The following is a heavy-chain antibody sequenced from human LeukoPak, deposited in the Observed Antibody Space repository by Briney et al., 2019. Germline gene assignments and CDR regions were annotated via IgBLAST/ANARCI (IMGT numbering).Heavy chain of an antibody. CDR2: ISGSGGST. Sequence: GGSLRLSCAASGFTFSSYAMSWVRQAPGKGLEWVSAISGSGGSTYYADSVKGRFTISRDNSKNTLYLQMNSLRAGDTAVYYCAKGSRRITMIVVVSWGQGTLVTVSS. D-gene: IGHD3-22*01. CDR1: GFTFSSYA. CDR3: AKGSRRITMIVVVS. J-gene: IGHJ4*02. V-gene: IGHV3-23*01.